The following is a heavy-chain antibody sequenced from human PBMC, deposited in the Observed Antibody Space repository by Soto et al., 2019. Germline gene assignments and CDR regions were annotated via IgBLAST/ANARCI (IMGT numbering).Heavy chain of an antibody. D-gene: IGHD4-17*01. Sequence: GGSLRLSCAASGFTFSDYYMSWIRQAPRKGLEWVSYISSSSSYTNYADSVKGRFTISRDNAKNSLYLQMNSLRAEDTAVYYCARDRRTVTTSYGMDVWGQGTTVTVSS. CDR2: ISSSSSYT. J-gene: IGHJ6*02. V-gene: IGHV3-11*06. CDR1: GFTFSDYY. CDR3: ARDRRTVTTSYGMDV.